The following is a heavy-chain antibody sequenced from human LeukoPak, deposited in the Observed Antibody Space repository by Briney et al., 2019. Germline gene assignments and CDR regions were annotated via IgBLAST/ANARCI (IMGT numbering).Heavy chain of an antibody. V-gene: IGHV3-23*01. Sequence: GGSLRLSCAASGFTFSTFAMIWVRQPPGKGLEWVSSIFPSGGEIHYADSVRGRFTISRDNSKSTLSLQMNSLRAEDTAVYYCARVAHQYYYDSSGYYEPHYFDYWGQGTLVTVSS. CDR1: GFTFSTFA. D-gene: IGHD3-22*01. J-gene: IGHJ4*02. CDR3: ARVAHQYYYDSSGYYEPHYFDY. CDR2: IFPSGGEI.